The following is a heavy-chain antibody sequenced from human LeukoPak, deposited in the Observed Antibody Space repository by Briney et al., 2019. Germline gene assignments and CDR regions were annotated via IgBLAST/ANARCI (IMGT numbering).Heavy chain of an antibody. CDR3: TTDLVGATSFDY. Sequence: GGSPRLSCAASGFTFSNAWMSWVRQAPGKGLEWVGRIKSKTDGGTTDYAAPVKGRFTISRDDSKNTLYLQMNSLKTEDTAVYYCTTDLVGATSFDYWGQGTLVTVSP. CDR2: IKSKTDGGTT. J-gene: IGHJ4*02. D-gene: IGHD1-26*01. V-gene: IGHV3-15*01. CDR1: GFTFSNAW.